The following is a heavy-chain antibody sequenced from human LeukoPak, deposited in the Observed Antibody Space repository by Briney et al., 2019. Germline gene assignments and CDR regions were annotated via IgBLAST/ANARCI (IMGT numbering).Heavy chain of an antibody. CDR2: ISYDGSNK. D-gene: IGHD3-16*01. Sequence: PGGSLRLSCASSGFTFSGYGMHWVRQAPGKGLEWVAVISYDGSNKYYADSVKGRFTISRDNSKNTLYLQMDSLRAEDTAVYYCAASLEGTNLGDAFDIWGQGTMVTVSS. J-gene: IGHJ3*02. V-gene: IGHV3-30*03. CDR3: AASLEGTNLGDAFDI. CDR1: GFTFSGYG.